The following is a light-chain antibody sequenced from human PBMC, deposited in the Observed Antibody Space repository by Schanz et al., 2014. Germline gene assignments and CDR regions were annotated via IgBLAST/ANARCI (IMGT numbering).Light chain of an antibody. CDR2: AAS. CDR3: QQLSSYPRT. V-gene: IGKV1-9*01. J-gene: IGKJ1*01. Sequence: QLTQSPSSLSASVGDRVTITCRASQGVGSYVAWYQQKPGKAPNLLIYAASTLQSGVPSRFSGSGSGTDFTLTISSLQPEDFATYYCQQLSSYPRTFGQGTKVDIK. CDR1: QGVGSY.